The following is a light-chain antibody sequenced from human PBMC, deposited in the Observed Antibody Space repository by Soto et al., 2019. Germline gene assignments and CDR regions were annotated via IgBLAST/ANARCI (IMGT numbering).Light chain of an antibody. Sequence: EIVLTQSPATLSLSPGERATLSCRASQSVSSYLAWYHQKPGQAPRLLIYDASNRATGIPARFSGSGSGTDFTLTISSLETEDFAVYYCQQRSNWPRTFGPGTKVDIK. CDR2: DAS. CDR3: QQRSNWPRT. V-gene: IGKV3-11*01. CDR1: QSVSSY. J-gene: IGKJ3*01.